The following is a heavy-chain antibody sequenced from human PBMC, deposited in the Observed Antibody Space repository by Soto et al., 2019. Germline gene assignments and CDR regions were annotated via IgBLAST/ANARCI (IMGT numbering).Heavy chain of an antibody. CDR1: GYTFTSYD. CDR2: MNPNSGNT. J-gene: IGHJ6*03. V-gene: IGHV1-8*01. Sequence: ASVKVSCKASGYTFTSYDINWVRQATGQGLEWMGWMNPNSGNTGYAQKFQGRVTMIRNTSISTAYMELSSLRSEDTAVYYCARGVQYDFWSGYPPSNYYMDVWGKGTTVTVSS. D-gene: IGHD3-3*01. CDR3: ARGVQYDFWSGYPPSNYYMDV.